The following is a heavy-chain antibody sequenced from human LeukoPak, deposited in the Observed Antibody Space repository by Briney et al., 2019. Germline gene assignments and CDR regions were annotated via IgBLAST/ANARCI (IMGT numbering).Heavy chain of an antibody. CDR3: AKDFYDSSGSRYDY. Sequence: GGSLRLSCEASGFTFSNFWMTWVRQAPGKGLEWITNIRYNGIEKHYADSVKGRFTISRDNAKNSLYLQMNSLRAEDTAVYYCAKDFYDSSGSRYDYWGQGTLVTVSS. J-gene: IGHJ4*02. CDR2: IRYNGIEK. V-gene: IGHV3-7*03. CDR1: GFTFSNFW. D-gene: IGHD3-22*01.